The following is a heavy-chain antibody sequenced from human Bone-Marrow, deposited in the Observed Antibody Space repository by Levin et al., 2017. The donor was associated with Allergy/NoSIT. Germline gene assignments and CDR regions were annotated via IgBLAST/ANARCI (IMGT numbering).Heavy chain of an antibody. CDR1: GDSVRRGNYH. CDR3: ARVNYVRGFDH. CDR2: IHYTGST. J-gene: IGHJ4*02. Sequence: SQTRSLPCNVSGDSVRRGNYHWTWIRQSPGKGLECIGYIHYTGSTNYHPSFESRVTISVDTSKNQFSLKLRSVTAADTAVYYCARVNYVRGFDHWGQGALVTVSS. D-gene: IGHD1-7*01. V-gene: IGHV4-61*01.